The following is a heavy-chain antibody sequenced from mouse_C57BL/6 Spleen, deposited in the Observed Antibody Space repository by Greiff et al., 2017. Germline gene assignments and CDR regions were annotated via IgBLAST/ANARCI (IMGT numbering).Heavy chain of an antibody. CDR1: GYTFTSYG. CDR2: IYPRSGNT. CDR3: AREGDGSYYYAMDY. V-gene: IGHV1-81*01. J-gene: IGHJ4*01. D-gene: IGHD2-3*01. Sequence: VQLKQSGAELARPGASVKLSCKASGYTFTSYGISWVKQRTGQGLEWIGEIYPRSGNTYYNEKFKGKATLTADKASSTAYMELRSLTSEDSAVYFGAREGDGSYYYAMDYWGQGTSVTVSS.